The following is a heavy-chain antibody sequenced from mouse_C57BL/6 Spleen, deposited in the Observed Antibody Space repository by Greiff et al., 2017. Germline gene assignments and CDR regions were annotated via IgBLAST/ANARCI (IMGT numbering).Heavy chain of an antibody. CDR1: GYTFTDYE. V-gene: IGHV1-15*01. Sequence: QVQLQQSGAELVRPGASVTLSCKASGYTFTDYEMHWVKQTPVHGLEWIGAIDPETGGTAYNQKFKGKAILTADKSSSTAYMELRSLTSEDSAVYYCTRTTMITTRWFAYWGQGTLVTGSA. CDR2: IDPETGGT. D-gene: IGHD2-4*01. CDR3: TRTTMITTRWFAY. J-gene: IGHJ3*01.